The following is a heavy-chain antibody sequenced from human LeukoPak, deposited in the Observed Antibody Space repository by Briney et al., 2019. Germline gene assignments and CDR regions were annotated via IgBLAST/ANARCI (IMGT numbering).Heavy chain of an antibody. Sequence: ASVKVSCKASGYTFTSYGISWVRQAPGQGLEWMGWINPNSGGTNYAQKFQGRVTMTRDTSISTAYMELSRLRSDDTAVYYCARAEINYDFWSGYQRYYYMDVWGKGTTVTVSS. CDR1: GYTFTSYG. V-gene: IGHV1-2*02. CDR2: INPNSGGT. J-gene: IGHJ6*03. D-gene: IGHD3-3*01. CDR3: ARAEINYDFWSGYQRYYYMDV.